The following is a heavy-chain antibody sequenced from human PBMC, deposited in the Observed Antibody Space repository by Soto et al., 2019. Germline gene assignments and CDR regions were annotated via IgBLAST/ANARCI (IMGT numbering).Heavy chain of an antibody. J-gene: IGHJ4*02. D-gene: IGHD3-3*01. CDR2: IYWDDDK. CDR1: GFPLTTSGVG. V-gene: IGHV2-5*02. Sequence: QITLNESGPTVVRPTETLTLTCRFSGFPLTTSGVGVGWIRQSPGKAPEWLALIYWDDDKRYSASLKSRLTITKETSKNRVVLTVSDLDPTDTATYYCAHRVLRTVFGLVTTTTIYFDFWDQGTPVAVSS. CDR3: AHRVLRTVFGLVTTTTIYFDF.